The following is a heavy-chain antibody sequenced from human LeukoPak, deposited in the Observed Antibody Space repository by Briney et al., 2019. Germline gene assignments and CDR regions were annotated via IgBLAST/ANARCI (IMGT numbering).Heavy chain of an antibody. J-gene: IGHJ4*02. CDR2: IYYSGST. Sequence: SETLSLTCTVSGGSISSYYWSWIWQPPGKGLEWIGYIYYSGSTNYNPSLKSRVTISVDTSKNSLYLQMNSLRAEDTAVYYCARDGETYFDYWGQGTLVTVSS. CDR1: GGSISSYY. V-gene: IGHV4-59*12. CDR3: ARDGETYFDY. D-gene: IGHD3-3*01.